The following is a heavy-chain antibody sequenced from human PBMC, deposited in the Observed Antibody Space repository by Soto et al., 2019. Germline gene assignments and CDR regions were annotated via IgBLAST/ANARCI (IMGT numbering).Heavy chain of an antibody. CDR2: IYSGGST. J-gene: IGHJ6*02. CDR3: ATHSSSHPKYYYYGMDV. CDR1: GFTVNAYY. D-gene: IGHD6-13*01. V-gene: IGHV3-53*01. Sequence: GGSLRFSCAACGFTVNAYYMIWVRQAPGKRLEWVSVIYSGGSTYDADSVKGRFTISRDNYKNTLYLQMNSLRAEDTAVYYCATHSSSHPKYYYYGMDVWGQGTTVTVSS.